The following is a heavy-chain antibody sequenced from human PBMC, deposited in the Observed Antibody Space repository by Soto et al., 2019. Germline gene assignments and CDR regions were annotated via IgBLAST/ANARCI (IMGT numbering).Heavy chain of an antibody. V-gene: IGHV3-11*01. J-gene: IGHJ4*02. CDR3: ARGKEYHLVYDHHYFDN. D-gene: IGHD2-2*02. Sequence: GGSLRLSCAASGFTFSDYYMSWIRQAPGKGLEWVSYIDSSGSTMYYAGSVKGRFTISRDNAKNSLYLQMNSLRAEDTAVYYCARGKEYHLVYDHHYFDNWGQGTLVTVSS. CDR1: GFTFSDYY. CDR2: IDSSGSTM.